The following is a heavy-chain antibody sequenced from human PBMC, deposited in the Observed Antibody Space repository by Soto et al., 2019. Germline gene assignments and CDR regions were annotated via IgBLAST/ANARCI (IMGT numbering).Heavy chain of an antibody. V-gene: IGHV3-74*01. Sequence: PGGSLRLSCAASGFTFSSYWMHWVRQAPGKGLVWVSRINSDGSSTSYADSVKGRITISRNKAKNKLYLQMNSLGAEDTAVFYCARDPPDNNWNYAHEYFQHWGQGTLVTVSS. D-gene: IGHD1-7*01. CDR1: GFTFSSYW. CDR2: INSDGSST. CDR3: ARDPPDNNWNYAHEYFQH. J-gene: IGHJ1*01.